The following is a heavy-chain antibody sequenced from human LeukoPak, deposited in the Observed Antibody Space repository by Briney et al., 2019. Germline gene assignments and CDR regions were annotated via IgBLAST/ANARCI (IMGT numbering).Heavy chain of an antibody. Sequence: GGSLRLSCAASGFTFSSYAMHWVRQAPGKGLEWVSSISSSSSYIYYADSVKGRFTISRDNAKNSLYLQMNSLRAEDTAVYYCARENHYYDSSGYLGGIDWGQGTLVTVSS. CDR3: ARENHYYDSSGYLGGID. J-gene: IGHJ4*02. D-gene: IGHD3-22*01. CDR2: ISSSSSYI. CDR1: GFTFSSYA. V-gene: IGHV3-21*01.